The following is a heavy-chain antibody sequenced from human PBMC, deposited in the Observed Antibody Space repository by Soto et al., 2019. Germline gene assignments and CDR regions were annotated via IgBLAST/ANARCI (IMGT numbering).Heavy chain of an antibody. D-gene: IGHD4-17*01. J-gene: IGHJ6*01. CDR2: IFSDNER. CDR1: GFSLTTGKMC. CDR3: ARMNADSYQFYYAMEV. V-gene: IGHV2-26*01. Sequence: VSGPTLGNPTETLTLTCTVSGFSLTTGKMCVSWIRQPPGNALELLAHIFSDNERSYSTSLQGRLTISKDTSGSQVVLSMTNVDPVDTATYYRARMNADSYQFYYAMEVWGQGTTVTLSS.